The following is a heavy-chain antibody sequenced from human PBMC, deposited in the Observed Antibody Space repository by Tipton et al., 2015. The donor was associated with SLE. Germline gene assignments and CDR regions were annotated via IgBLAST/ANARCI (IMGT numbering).Heavy chain of an antibody. D-gene: IGHD3-10*01. J-gene: IGHJ4*02. Sequence: TLSLTCAVYGGSFSGYYWSWIRQPPGKGMEWIGEINDSGSTIYNPSGMRRLIISVETSKNHFSLKLTSVTAADTAVYHCAARARGWVDYWGQATLVAISS. V-gene: IGHV4-34*01. CDR3: AARARGWVDY. CDR1: GGSFSGYY. CDR2: INDSGST.